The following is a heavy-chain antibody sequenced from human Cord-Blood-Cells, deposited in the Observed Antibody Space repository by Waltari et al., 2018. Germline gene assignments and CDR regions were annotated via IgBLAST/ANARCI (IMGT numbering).Heavy chain of an antibody. CDR1: GGSISSGGYY. V-gene: IGHV4-31*03. CDR2: IYYSGST. CDR3: ARGSDSSVSRYYFDD. D-gene: IGHD6-6*01. J-gene: IGHJ4*02. Sequence: QVQLQESGPGLVKPSQTLSLTCTVSGGSISSGGYYWSWIRQHPGKGLEWIGYIYYSGSTYYNPSLKSRVTISVDTSKNQFSLKLSSVTAADTAVYYCARGSDSSVSRYYFDDWGQGTLVTVSS.